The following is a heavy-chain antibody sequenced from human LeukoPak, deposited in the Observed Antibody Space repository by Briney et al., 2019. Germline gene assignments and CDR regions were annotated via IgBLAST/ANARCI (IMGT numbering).Heavy chain of an antibody. J-gene: IGHJ4*02. CDR1: GFTFSTYW. V-gene: IGHV3-74*01. Sequence: QPGGSLRLSCAASGFTFSTYWMHWVRQAPGKGLVWVSGINSDGRNTNYADSVKGRFTISRDNAKNTLYLQMNSPRAEDTAVYYCVKLSIIGVDYWGQGALVTVSS. D-gene: IGHD2/OR15-2a*01. CDR3: VKLSIIGVDY. CDR2: INSDGRNT.